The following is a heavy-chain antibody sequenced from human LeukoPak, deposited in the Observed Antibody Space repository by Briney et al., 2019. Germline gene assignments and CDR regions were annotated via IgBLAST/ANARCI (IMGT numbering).Heavy chain of an antibody. D-gene: IGHD2-2*01. V-gene: IGHV1-8*02. CDR1: GGTFSSYA. J-gene: IGHJ4*02. CDR2: MNPNSGNT. CDR3: ARGARVVPAAIVY. Sequence: ASVKVSCKASGGTFSSYAISWVRQATGQGLEWMGWMNPNSGNTGYAQKFQGRVTMTRNTSISTAYMELSSLRSEDTAVYYCARGARVVPAAIVYWGQGTLVTVSS.